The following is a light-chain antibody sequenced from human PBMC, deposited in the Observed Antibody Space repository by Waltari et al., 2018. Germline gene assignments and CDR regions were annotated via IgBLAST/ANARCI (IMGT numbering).Light chain of an antibody. CDR2: DVS. Sequence: QSALTQPASVSGPPGQSITISCTGTSSDVGGYNYVLWYQQHPGKAPKLMIYDVSNRPSGVSNRFSGSKSGNTASLTISGLQAEDEADYYCSSYTSSSPYVFGTGTKVTVL. CDR1: SSDVGGYNY. CDR3: SSYTSSSPYV. J-gene: IGLJ1*01. V-gene: IGLV2-14*03.